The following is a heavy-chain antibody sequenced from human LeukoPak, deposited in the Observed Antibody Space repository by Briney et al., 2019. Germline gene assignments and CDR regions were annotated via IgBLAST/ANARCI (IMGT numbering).Heavy chain of an antibody. CDR3: GSIQYTLSLKSRVTLSVDTSKTTFSWKLRSVTDADRAVYYCARHGSGSWYPNNWFDP. CDR2: IYYNGST. CDR1: GGSISSYY. V-gene: IGHV4-59*08. Sequence: SETLSLTCTVSGGSISSYYCSWIRQPPRKGLEGMGDIYYNGSTNYNPALKSRVTISSDTSKKHFPLKLSSVTASDTAGYYRGSIQYTLSLKSRVTLSVDTSKTTFSWKLRSVTDADRAVYYCARHGSGSWYPNNWFDPWGQGTLVTVSS. J-gene: IGHJ5*02. D-gene: IGHD3-10*01.